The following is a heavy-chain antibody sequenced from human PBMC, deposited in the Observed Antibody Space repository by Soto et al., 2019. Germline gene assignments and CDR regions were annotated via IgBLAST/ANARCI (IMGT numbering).Heavy chain of an antibody. V-gene: IGHV3-74*01. Sequence: EVRLVESGGGLVQPGGSLRLSCAVSGFSFSSFWMHWVRQAPGKGLVWVSRIRSDGTDTNYAGSVKGRFTISRDNAKNTLYLQMNSLRVEDTGVYYCTEAPAVSGSRSEHWGQGTLVVVSS. J-gene: IGHJ1*01. D-gene: IGHD6-19*01. CDR2: IRSDGTDT. CDR1: GFSFSSFW. CDR3: TEAPAVSGSRSEH.